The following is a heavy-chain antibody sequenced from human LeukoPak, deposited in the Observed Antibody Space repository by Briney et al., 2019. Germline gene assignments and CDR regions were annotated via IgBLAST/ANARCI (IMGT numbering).Heavy chain of an antibody. CDR1: GGTFSSYA. CDR2: IIPIFGTA. J-gene: IGHJ5*02. Sequence: GASVKVSCKASGGTFSSYAISWVRQAPGQGLEWMGGIIPIFGTANYAQKFQGRVTITTDESTSTAYMELSSLRSEDTAVYYCARYKPRLRLKVTWRWFDPWGQGTLVNVSS. V-gene: IGHV1-69*05. D-gene: IGHD3-3*01. CDR3: ARYKPRLRLKVTWRWFDP.